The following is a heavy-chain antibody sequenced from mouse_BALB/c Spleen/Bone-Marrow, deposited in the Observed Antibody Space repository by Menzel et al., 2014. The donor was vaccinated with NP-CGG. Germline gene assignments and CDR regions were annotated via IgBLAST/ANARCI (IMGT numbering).Heavy chain of an antibody. J-gene: IGHJ1*01. CDR2: ISSGSTAI. CDR1: GFTFSTFG. CDR3: ARGGNWDDFDV. D-gene: IGHD4-1*01. Sequence: EVKLEESGGGLVQPGGSRKLSCAASGFTFSTFGMHRVRQAPEKGLEWVAYISSGSTAIFYADTLKGRFTISRDNPENTLFLQMTSLGSEDTAMYYCARGGNWDDFDVWGAGTTVTVSS. V-gene: IGHV5-17*02.